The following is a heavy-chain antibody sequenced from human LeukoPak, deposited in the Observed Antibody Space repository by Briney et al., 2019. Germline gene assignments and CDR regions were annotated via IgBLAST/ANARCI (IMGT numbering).Heavy chain of an antibody. CDR2: IWYDGSNK. J-gene: IGHJ6*02. Sequence: QSGGSLRLSCAASGFTFSSYGMHWVRQAPGKGLEWVAVIWYDGSNKYYADSVKGRFTISRDNSKNTLYLQMNSLRAEDTAVYYCARDPYCSGGICYPAPYYAMDVWGQGTTVTVSS. CDR3: ARDPYCSGGICYPAPYYAMDV. D-gene: IGHD2-15*01. V-gene: IGHV3-33*01. CDR1: GFTFSSYG.